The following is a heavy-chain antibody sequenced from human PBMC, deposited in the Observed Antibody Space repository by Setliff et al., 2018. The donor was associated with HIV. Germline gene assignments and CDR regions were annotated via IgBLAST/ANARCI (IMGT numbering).Heavy chain of an antibody. Sequence: SETLSLTCAVYGGSFSGYYWSWIRQPPGKGLEWIGEINHSGSTNYNPSLKSRVTILVDTSKNQFSLKLSSVTAADTAVYYCARATWLVHPFPLYYFDYWGQGTLVTVSS. CDR1: GGSFSGYY. J-gene: IGHJ4*02. V-gene: IGHV4-34*01. CDR3: ARATWLVHPFPLYYFDY. CDR2: INHSGST. D-gene: IGHD6-19*01.